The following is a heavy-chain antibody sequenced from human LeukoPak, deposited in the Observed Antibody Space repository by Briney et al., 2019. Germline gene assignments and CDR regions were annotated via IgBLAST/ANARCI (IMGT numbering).Heavy chain of an antibody. CDR1: GVSFDDYY. J-gene: IGHJ4*02. Sequence: SEALSLTCAVSGVSFDDYYWAWVRQTPGKGLEWIGEINHSGYTNDSPSLKSRATLSVDTSRKQFSLNLRSVTVADAGIYYCTRMTTGHDYWGQGTLVTVSS. CDR3: TRMTTGHDY. CDR2: INHSGYT. V-gene: IGHV4-34*04. D-gene: IGHD4-17*01.